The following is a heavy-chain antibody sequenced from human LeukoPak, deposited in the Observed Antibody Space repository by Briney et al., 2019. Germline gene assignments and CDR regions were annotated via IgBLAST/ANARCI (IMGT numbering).Heavy chain of an antibody. Sequence: GGSLRLSWAASGFTFIGHWMSWVRQAPGKGLEWVANINQGGSDKYYVDSVKGRFTISRDNANNLLDLQMNSLRGEDTAVYYCTRDRSRAEDDWGQGTLVTVSS. CDR3: TRDRSRAEDD. J-gene: IGHJ4*02. D-gene: IGHD1-14*01. CDR2: INQGGSDK. CDR1: GFTFIGHW. V-gene: IGHV3-7*01.